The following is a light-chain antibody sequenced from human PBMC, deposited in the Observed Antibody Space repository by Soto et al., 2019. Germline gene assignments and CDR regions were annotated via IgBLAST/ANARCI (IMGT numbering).Light chain of an antibody. Sequence: QSVLTQPASVSGSPGQSITISCTGTSSDVGRYNYVSWYQQHPGKAPKLIIYDVSNRPSGVSNRFSGSKSGNTASLTISGLQAEDEADYFCTSYTSSSTYVCGTATKVTVL. CDR1: SSDVGRYNY. V-gene: IGLV2-14*01. CDR3: TSYTSSSTYV. J-gene: IGLJ1*01. CDR2: DVS.